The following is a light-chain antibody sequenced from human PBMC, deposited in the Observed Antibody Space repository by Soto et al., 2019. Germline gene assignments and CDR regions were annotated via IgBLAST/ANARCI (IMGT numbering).Light chain of an antibody. CDR3: QQYNNWPWT. Sequence: EIVMTQAPATLSVSPGERATLSCRASQSVNSNLAWYQQKPGQAPRFLIYGASTRATGIPARFSGSGSGTDFTLTISSLQSEDFAVYYCQQYNNWPWTFGQGTKVDI. CDR2: GAS. CDR1: QSVNSN. V-gene: IGKV3-15*01. J-gene: IGKJ1*01.